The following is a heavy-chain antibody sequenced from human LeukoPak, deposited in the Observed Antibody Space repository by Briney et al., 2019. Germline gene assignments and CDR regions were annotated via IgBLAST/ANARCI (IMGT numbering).Heavy chain of an antibody. D-gene: IGHD3-10*01. CDR2: IFYSGST. J-gene: IGHJ3*02. CDR3: AKSNGYGLVDI. CDR1: RGSISGYY. Sequence: KASETLSLTCTVSRGSISGYYWGWVRQPPGKGLEWIGNIFYSGSTYYSPSLKSRVTISLDTSRNQFSLKLNSVTAADTAVYYCAKSNGYGLVDIWGQGTMVAVSS. V-gene: IGHV4-39*07.